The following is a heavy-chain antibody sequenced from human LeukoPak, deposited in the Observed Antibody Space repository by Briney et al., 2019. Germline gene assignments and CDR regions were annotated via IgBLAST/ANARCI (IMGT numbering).Heavy chain of an antibody. Sequence: KASETLSLTCAVYGGSFSGYYWSWIRQPPGKGLEWIGEINHSGSTNYNPSLKSRVTISVDTSKNQFSLKLSSVTAADTAVYYCARVYPPLQIAVAGSGLDYWGQGTLVTVSS. CDR1: GGSFSGYY. CDR2: INHSGST. D-gene: IGHD6-19*01. J-gene: IGHJ4*02. CDR3: ARVYPPLQIAVAGSGLDY. V-gene: IGHV4-34*01.